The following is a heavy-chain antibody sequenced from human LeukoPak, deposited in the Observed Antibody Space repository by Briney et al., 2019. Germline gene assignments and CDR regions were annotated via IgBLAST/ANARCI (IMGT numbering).Heavy chain of an antibody. CDR1: GYTLTELS. Sequence: ASVRVSCKVSGYTLTELSMHWVRQAPGKGLEWMGGFYPEDGETIYAQKFQGRVTMTEDTSTATAYMELSSLRSEDTAVYYCATERGMVRGLGGYGMDVWGKGTTVTVSS. V-gene: IGHV1-24*01. CDR3: ATERGMVRGLGGYGMDV. D-gene: IGHD3-10*01. CDR2: FYPEDGET. J-gene: IGHJ6*04.